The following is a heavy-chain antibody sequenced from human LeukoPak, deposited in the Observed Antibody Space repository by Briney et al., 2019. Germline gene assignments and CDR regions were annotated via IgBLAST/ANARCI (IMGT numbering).Heavy chain of an antibody. CDR2: ISFSGAT. J-gene: IGHJ4*02. CDR3: ARDLRLFDY. Sequence: ASVKVSCKTSGYPFNSYYIQWLRQAPGQGLEWMGWISFSGATKYAETFRGRVTLTRDTSRATAYMELTSLSSDDTAIYYCARDLRLFDYWGQGTLVTVSS. V-gene: IGHV1-2*02. CDR1: GYPFNSYY. D-gene: IGHD3-3*01.